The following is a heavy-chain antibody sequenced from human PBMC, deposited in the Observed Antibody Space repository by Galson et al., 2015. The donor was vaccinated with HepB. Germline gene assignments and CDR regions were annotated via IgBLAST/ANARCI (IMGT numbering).Heavy chain of an antibody. CDR1: GFTFDDYT. Sequence: SLRLSCAASGFTFDDYTMHWVRQAPGKGLEWVSLISWDGGSTYYADSVKGRFTISRDSSKNSLYLQMNSLRTEDTALYYCAKDIGYCSSTSCYPDIWGQGTMVTVSS. CDR3: AKDIGYCSSTSCYPDI. J-gene: IGHJ3*02. CDR2: ISWDGGST. D-gene: IGHD2-2*01. V-gene: IGHV3-43*01.